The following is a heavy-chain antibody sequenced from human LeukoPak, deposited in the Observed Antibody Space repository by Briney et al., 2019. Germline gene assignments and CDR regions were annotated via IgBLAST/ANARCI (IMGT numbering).Heavy chain of an antibody. Sequence: SETLSLTCTVSGGSISSYYWGWIRQPPGKGLEWIGYIYYSGSTNYNPSLKSRVTISVDTSKNQFSLKLSSVTAADTAVYYCARLPGYSSPHFDYWGQGTLVTVSS. V-gene: IGHV4-59*08. CDR2: IYYSGST. J-gene: IGHJ4*02. CDR1: GGSISSYY. D-gene: IGHD6-19*01. CDR3: ARLPGYSSPHFDY.